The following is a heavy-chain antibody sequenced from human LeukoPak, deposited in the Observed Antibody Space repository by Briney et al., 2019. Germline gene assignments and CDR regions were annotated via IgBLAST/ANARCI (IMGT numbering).Heavy chain of an antibody. D-gene: IGHD5-18*01. V-gene: IGHV3-21*04. CDR3: ARHDSFIPY. CDR1: GFTFSDYS. CDR2: INPTSTSI. Sequence: PGGSLRLSCAASGFTFSDYSINWVRQAPGKGLEWVSSINPTSTSIYYADAVKGRFTISRDNAKNTVYLQMHNLRADDTAVYFCARHDSFIPYWGQGTLVTVSS. J-gene: IGHJ4*02.